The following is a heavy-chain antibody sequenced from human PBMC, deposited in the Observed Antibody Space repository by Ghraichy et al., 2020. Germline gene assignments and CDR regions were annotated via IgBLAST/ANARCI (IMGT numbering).Heavy chain of an antibody. Sequence: SQTLSLTCTVSGGSISSSSYYWGWIRQPPGKGLEWIGSIYYSGSTYYNPSLKSRVTISVDTSKNQFSLKLSSVTAADTAVYYCARRVLLWFGEIQNWFDPWGQGTLVTVSS. CDR3: ARRVLLWFGEIQNWFDP. D-gene: IGHD3-10*01. CDR2: IYYSGST. J-gene: IGHJ5*02. V-gene: IGHV4-39*01. CDR1: GGSISSSSYY.